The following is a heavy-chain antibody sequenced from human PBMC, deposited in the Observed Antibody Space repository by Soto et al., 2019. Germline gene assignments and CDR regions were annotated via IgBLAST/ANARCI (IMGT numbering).Heavy chain of an antibody. V-gene: IGHV3-23*01. CDR1: GFTFSSYA. CDR3: AKDYYDSSGYYPDFDY. Sequence: PGGSLRLSCAASGFTFSSYAMSWVRQAPGKGLEWVSAISGSGGSTYYADSVKGRLTISRDNSKNTLYLQMNSLRAEDTAVYYCAKDYYDSSGYYPDFDYWGQGTLVTVSS. J-gene: IGHJ4*02. CDR2: ISGSGGST. D-gene: IGHD3-22*01.